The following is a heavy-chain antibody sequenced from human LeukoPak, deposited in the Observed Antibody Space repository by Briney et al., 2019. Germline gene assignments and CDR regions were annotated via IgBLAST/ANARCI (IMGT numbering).Heavy chain of an antibody. D-gene: IGHD3-10*02. J-gene: IGHJ3*02. Sequence: PGGSLRLSCAASGFTFSSYWMHWVRQAPGKGLVWVSRINSDGSSTSYADSVKGRFTTSRDNAKNTLYLQMNSLRAEDTAVYYCARDPLFSYAFDIWGQGTMVTVSS. V-gene: IGHV3-74*01. CDR2: INSDGSST. CDR3: ARDPLFSYAFDI. CDR1: GFTFSSYW.